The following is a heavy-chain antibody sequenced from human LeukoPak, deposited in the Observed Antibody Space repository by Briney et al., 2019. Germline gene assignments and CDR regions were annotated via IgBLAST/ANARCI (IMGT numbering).Heavy chain of an antibody. V-gene: IGHV1-69*05. Sequence: ASVKVSCKASGGTFSSYAISWVRQAPGQGLEWMGGIIPIFGTANYAQKFQGRVTITTDESTSTAYMELSSLRSEDTAVYYCARDLKGITGTTRPGDAFDIWGQGTMVTVSS. J-gene: IGHJ3*02. CDR3: ARDLKGITGTTRPGDAFDI. D-gene: IGHD1-7*01. CDR2: IIPIFGTA. CDR1: GGTFSSYA.